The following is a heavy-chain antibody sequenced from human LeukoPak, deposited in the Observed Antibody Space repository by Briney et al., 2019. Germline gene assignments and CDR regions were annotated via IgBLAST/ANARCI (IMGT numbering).Heavy chain of an antibody. CDR3: ARPKRRYCSGGSCYSVPAFDI. CDR1: GGSFSGYY. D-gene: IGHD2-15*01. V-gene: IGHV4-34*01. J-gene: IGHJ3*02. CDR2: INHSRST. Sequence: AETLSLTCAVYGGSFSGYYWSWIRQPPGKGLEWIGEINHSRSTNYNPSLKSRVTISVDTSKNQFSLKLSSVTAADTAVYYCARPKRRYCSGGSCYSVPAFDIWGQGTMVTVSS.